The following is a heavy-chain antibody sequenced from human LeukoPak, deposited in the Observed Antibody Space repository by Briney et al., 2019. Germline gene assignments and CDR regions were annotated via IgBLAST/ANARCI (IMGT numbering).Heavy chain of an antibody. CDR1: GGSISSYY. D-gene: IGHD3-16*02. V-gene: IGHV4-59*12. CDR3: ARGRDYVWGSYRHLSAFDY. CDR2: IYYSGST. J-gene: IGHJ4*02. Sequence: SETLSLTCTVSGGSISSYYWSWIRQPPGKGLEWIGYIYYSGSTNYNPSLKSRVTISVDASKNQFSLKLSSVTAADTAVYYCARGRDYVWGSYRHLSAFDYWGQGTLVTVSS.